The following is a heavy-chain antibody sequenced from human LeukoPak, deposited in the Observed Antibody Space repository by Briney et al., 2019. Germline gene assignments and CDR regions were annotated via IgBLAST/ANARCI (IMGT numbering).Heavy chain of an antibody. CDR1: GFTFSSYW. D-gene: IGHD2/OR15-2a*01. CDR3: ASNMARGYYYYYYYMDV. J-gene: IGHJ6*03. Sequence: GGSLRLSCSASGFTFSSYWMSWVRQAPGKGLEWVANIKQDGSEKYYVDSVKGRFTISRDNAKNSLYLQMNSLRAEDTAVYYCASNMARGYYYYYYYMDVWGKGTTVTVSS. V-gene: IGHV3-7*01. CDR2: IKQDGSEK.